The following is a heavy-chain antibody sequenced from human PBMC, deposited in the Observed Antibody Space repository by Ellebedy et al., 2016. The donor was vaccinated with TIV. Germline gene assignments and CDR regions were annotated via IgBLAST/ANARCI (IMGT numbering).Heavy chain of an antibody. J-gene: IGHJ5*02. CDR1: GFTFSSYS. CDR3: VRTHYDFWSGYSPNWFDP. D-gene: IGHD3-3*01. Sequence: GGSLRLXXAASGFTFSSYSMNWVRQAPGKGLEWVSFISSTSSHIYYADSVRGRFTISRDNAKNSLYLQMNSLRAEDTAVYYCVRTHYDFWSGYSPNWFDPWGQGTLVTVSS. CDR2: ISSTSSHI. V-gene: IGHV3-21*01.